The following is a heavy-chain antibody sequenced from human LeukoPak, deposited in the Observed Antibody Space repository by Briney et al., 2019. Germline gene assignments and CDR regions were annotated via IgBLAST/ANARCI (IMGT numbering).Heavy chain of an antibody. CDR2: IYSGGST. J-gene: IGHJ3*02. CDR3: ARVVPLRAFDI. Sequence: GGSLRLSCAASGFTVSSNYMSWVRKAPGKGLEWVSVIYSGGSTYYADSVKGRFTISRDNSKNTLYLQMNSLRAEDTAVYYCARVVPLRAFDIWGQGTMVTVSS. D-gene: IGHD3-10*02. V-gene: IGHV3-53*01. CDR1: GFTVSSNY.